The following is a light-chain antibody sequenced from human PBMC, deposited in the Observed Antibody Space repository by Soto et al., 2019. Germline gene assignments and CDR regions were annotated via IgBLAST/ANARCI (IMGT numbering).Light chain of an antibody. CDR3: CSYAGSRV. J-gene: IGLJ3*02. CDR1: SSDVGSYNL. CDR2: EGS. V-gene: IGLV2-23*01. Sequence: QSALTQPASVSGSPGQSITISCTGTSSDVGSYNLVSWYQQHPGKAPKLMIYEGSKRPSGVSNRFSGSKSGNTASLTISGLQAEDEAYYYCCSYAGSRVFGAGTTLTVL.